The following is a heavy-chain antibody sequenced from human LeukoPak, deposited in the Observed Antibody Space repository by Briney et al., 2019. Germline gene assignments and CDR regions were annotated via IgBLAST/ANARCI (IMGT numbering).Heavy chain of an antibody. CDR1: GYTFTSYD. Sequence: EASVKVSCKASGYTFTSYDFNWVRQATGQRPEWMGWMSPNSGDTGYAQKFQDRVTMTRNTSISTAYMELSSLRSDDTAVYYCARDRKYGSESLRRLDYWGQGTLVTVSS. V-gene: IGHV1-8*01. J-gene: IGHJ4*02. CDR3: ARDRKYGSESLRRLDY. D-gene: IGHD3-10*01. CDR2: MSPNSGDT.